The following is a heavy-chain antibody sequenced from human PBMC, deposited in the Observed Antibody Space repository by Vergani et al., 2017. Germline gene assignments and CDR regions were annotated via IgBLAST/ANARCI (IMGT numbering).Heavy chain of an antibody. Sequence: EVQLVESGGGLVQPGGSLRLSCAASGFTFSSYAMHWVRQAPGKGLEYVSAISSNGGSTYYANSVKGRFTISRDNSKNTLYLQMGSLRAEDMAVYYCAKDLPGYYYYYGMDVWGQGTTVTVSS. CDR3: AKDLPGYYYYYGMDV. J-gene: IGHJ6*02. V-gene: IGHV3-64*01. CDR2: ISSNGGST. CDR1: GFTFSSYA.